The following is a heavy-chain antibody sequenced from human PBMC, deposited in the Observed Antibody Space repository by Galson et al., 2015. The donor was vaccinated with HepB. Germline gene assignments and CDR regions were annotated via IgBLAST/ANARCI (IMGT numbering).Heavy chain of an antibody. V-gene: IGHV1-18*01. CDR3: ARDYHRVGYYDSSGYYAWGY. CDR1: GYTFTSYG. J-gene: IGHJ4*02. CDR2: ISAYNGNT. D-gene: IGHD3-22*01. Sequence: SVKVSCKASGYTFTSYGISWVRQAPGQGLEWMGWISAYNGNTNYAQKLQGRVTMTTDTSTSTAYMELRSLRSDDTAVYYCARDYHRVGYYDSSGYYAWGYWGQGTLVTVSS.